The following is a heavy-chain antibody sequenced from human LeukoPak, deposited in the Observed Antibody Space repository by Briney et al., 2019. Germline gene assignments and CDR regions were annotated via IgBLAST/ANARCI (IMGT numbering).Heavy chain of an antibody. CDR1: GFSIRIYY. CDR3: VRAVHHNFYSDSSGYYGDAFDV. Sequence: GGSLRLSCEASGFSIRIYYMSWVRQVPGKGLEWVAVIYSGGTIRYADSVKGRFTFSRDNFKDTLNLQMNSLREDDTAVYYCVRAVHHNFYSDSSGYYGDAFDVWGQGTVVTVSS. J-gene: IGHJ3*01. D-gene: IGHD3-22*01. CDR2: IYSGGTI. V-gene: IGHV3-53*01.